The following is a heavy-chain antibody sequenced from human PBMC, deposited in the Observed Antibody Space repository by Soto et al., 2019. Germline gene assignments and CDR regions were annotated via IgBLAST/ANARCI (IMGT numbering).Heavy chain of an antibody. CDR1: GGSISGSSYY. V-gene: IGHV4-39*01. D-gene: IGHD2-2*02. Sequence: SETLSLTGTVSGGSISGSSYYWGCIRQPPWKGLEWIGSIYYSGSTYYNPSLKSRVTISVDTSKNQFSLKLSSVTAEDTAVYYCARRRGDIVVVPAAISWFDPWSQGTLVTVSS. CDR2: IYYSGST. CDR3: ARRRGDIVVVPAAISWFDP. J-gene: IGHJ5*02.